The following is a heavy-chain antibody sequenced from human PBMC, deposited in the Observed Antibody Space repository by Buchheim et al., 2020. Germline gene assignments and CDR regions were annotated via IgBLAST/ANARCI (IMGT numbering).Heavy chain of an antibody. Sequence: EVQLVESGGGLVKPGGSLRLSCAASGFTFSSYSLNWVRQAPGKGLEWVSSISSSSSYIYYADSVKGRFTITRDNAKNSRYLKMNSLRAEDTAVYYCATLPGIAVAGKVIDYWGQGTL. CDR3: ATLPGIAVAGKVIDY. CDR1: GFTFSSYS. CDR2: ISSSSSYI. J-gene: IGHJ4*02. D-gene: IGHD6-19*01. V-gene: IGHV3-21*01.